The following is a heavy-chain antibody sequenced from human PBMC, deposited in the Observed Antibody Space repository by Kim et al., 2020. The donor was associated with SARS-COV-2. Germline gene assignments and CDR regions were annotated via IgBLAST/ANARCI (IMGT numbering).Heavy chain of an antibody. CDR1: GFTFSNYG. CDR2: ISYDGRNE. Sequence: GGSLRLSCASSGFTFSNYGMHWVRQAPGKGLQWVSTISYDGRNEYYADSVKGRFTISRDNSKNTLYLQMNSLRGEDTAVYYCARDIRSTHYDCWGRGTLVTVSS. J-gene: IGHJ4*02. D-gene: IGHD4-17*01. V-gene: IGHV3-33*01. CDR3: ARDIRSTHYDC.